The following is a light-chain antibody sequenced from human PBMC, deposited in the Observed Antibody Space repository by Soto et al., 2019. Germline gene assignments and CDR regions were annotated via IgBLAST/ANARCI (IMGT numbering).Light chain of an antibody. CDR2: GAS. CDR1: QRVSSNF. Sequence: PGERATLSCTASQRVSSNFLAWYQQKPGQAPRLLIYGASTRATGIPDRFSGSGSGTDFTLTISRLEPEDFAVYYCQQYGSSGTFGQGTKVDIK. J-gene: IGKJ1*01. CDR3: QQYGSSGT. V-gene: IGKV3-20*01.